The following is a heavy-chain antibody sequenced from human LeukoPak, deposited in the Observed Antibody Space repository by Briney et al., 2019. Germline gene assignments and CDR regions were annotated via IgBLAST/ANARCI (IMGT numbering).Heavy chain of an antibody. D-gene: IGHD2-2*02. CDR3: GRGFSIVPAGIPDY. CDR2: INTDGGST. CDR1: GFTFGSYW. Sequence: GGSLRLSCAASGFTFGSYWMHWVRQAPGKGLVWVSRINTDGGSTTYAVSVKGRFTISRDNAKNTLYLQMNSLRAEDTAVYYCGRGFSIVPAGIPDYWGLGTLVTVST. V-gene: IGHV3-74*01. J-gene: IGHJ4*02.